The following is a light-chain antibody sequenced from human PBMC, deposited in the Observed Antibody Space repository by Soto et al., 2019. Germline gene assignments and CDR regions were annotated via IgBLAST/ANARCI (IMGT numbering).Light chain of an antibody. CDR2: AAS. V-gene: IGKV1-39*01. Sequence: DIQMTQSPSSLSASVGDRVTITCRASQSISRYLNWYQLKPGKAPKLLIYAASSLQSGVPSRFSGSGSGTDFTLTISSLQPEDSATYYCQQSYSTPRLFTFGQGTNLEI. J-gene: IGKJ2*01. CDR1: QSISRY. CDR3: QQSYSTPRLFT.